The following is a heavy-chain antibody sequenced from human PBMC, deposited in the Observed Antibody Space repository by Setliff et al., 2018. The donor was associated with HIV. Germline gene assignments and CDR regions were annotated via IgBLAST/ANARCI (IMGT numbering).Heavy chain of an antibody. D-gene: IGHD4-17*01. CDR1: GGSISSSSYY. J-gene: IGHJ1*01. CDR2: IYYSGTT. CDR3: ARGGFTGVTTHFLH. Sequence: SETLSLTCTVSGGSISSSSYYWGWIRQPPGKGLEWIGSIYYSGTTNYNPSLKSRVAISADMSKNQFSLKLSSVTAADTAVYYCARGGFTGVTTHFLHWGRGTLVTVSS. V-gene: IGHV4-39*07.